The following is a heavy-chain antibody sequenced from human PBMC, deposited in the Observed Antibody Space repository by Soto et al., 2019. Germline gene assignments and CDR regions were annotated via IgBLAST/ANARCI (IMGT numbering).Heavy chain of an antibody. CDR3: ATSRESYDFWSKYYYMDV. J-gene: IGHJ6*03. D-gene: IGHD3-3*01. V-gene: IGHV4-59*08. CDR1: GGSISSYY. Sequence: SETLSLTCTVSGGSISSYYWSWIRQPPGKGLEWIGYIYYSGSTNYNPSLKSRVTISVDTSKNQFSLKLSSVTAADTAVYYCATSRESYDFWSKYYYMDVWGKGTTVTVSS. CDR2: IYYSGST.